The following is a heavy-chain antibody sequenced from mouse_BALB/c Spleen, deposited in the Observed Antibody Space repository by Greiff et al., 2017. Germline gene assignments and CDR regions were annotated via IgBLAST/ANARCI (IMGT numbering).Heavy chain of an antibody. V-gene: IGHV5-6-4*01. CDR1: GFTFSSYT. J-gene: IGHJ4*01. CDR2: ISSGGSYT. CDR3: TRDGNYYYAMDY. D-gene: IGHD2-1*01. Sequence: EVMLVESGGGLVKPGGSLKLSCAASGFTFSSYTMSWVRQTPEKRLEWVATISSGGSYTYYPDSVKGRFTISRDTAKNTLYLQMSSLKSEDTAMYYCTRDGNYYYAMDYWGQGTSVTVSA.